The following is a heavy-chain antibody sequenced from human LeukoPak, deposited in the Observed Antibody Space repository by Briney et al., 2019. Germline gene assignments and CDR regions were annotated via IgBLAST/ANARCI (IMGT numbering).Heavy chain of an antibody. CDR1: GFIFRSYG. CDR2: ISSSSSYI. Sequence: GGSLRLSCAASGFIFRSYGMSWVRQAPGKGLEWVSSISSSSSYIYYADSVKGRFTISRDNAKNSLYLQMNSLRAEDTAVYYCARDRGTWATYYYDCSGSWTQRIDAFYIWGQGTMVTVSS. CDR3: ARDRGTWATYYYDCSGSWTQRIDAFYI. V-gene: IGHV3-21*01. J-gene: IGHJ3*02. D-gene: IGHD3-22*01.